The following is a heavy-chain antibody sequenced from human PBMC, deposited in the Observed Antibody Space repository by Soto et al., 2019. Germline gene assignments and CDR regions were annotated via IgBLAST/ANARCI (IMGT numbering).Heavy chain of an antibody. CDR2: ISGSGGST. CDR1: GFTFSSYA. V-gene: IGHV3-23*01. J-gene: IGHJ6*02. CDR3: AKARGYSGYDYPYYYYGMDV. Sequence: GGSLRLSCAASGFTFSSYAMSWVRQAPGKGLEWVSAISGSGGSTYYADSVKGRFTISRDNSKNTLYLQMNSLRAEDTAVYYCAKARGYSGYDYPYYYYGMDVWGQGTTVTVSS. D-gene: IGHD5-12*01.